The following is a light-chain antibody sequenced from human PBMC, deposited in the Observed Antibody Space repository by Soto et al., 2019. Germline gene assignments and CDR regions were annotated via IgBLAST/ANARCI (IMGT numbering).Light chain of an antibody. CDR2: GAS. Sequence: EIVLTQSPGTLSLSPGERATLSCSASQSVSRSYLAWYQQKPGQAPRLLIYGASSMATGIPDRFSGSGSGTDFTLTISRLEPEDFAVYYCQQYSSSPGLTFGGGTKVEIK. CDR1: QSVSRSY. V-gene: IGKV3-20*01. J-gene: IGKJ4*01. CDR3: QQYSSSPGLT.